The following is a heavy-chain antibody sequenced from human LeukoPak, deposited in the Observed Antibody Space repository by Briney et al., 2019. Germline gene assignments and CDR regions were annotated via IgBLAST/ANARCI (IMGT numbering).Heavy chain of an antibody. CDR2: IKGDGSDK. CDR3: ARAQWGYPFDD. D-gene: IGHD5-18*01. CDR1: GFISSNYW. Sequence: PGGSLRLSCAASGFISSNYWMTWIRQAPGKGLEWVATIKGDGSDKPYVDSVKGRFNISRDDVKHSLYLQLYHLRAGDTAIYYCARAQWGYPFDDWGQGTRVTVSS. V-gene: IGHV3-7*03. J-gene: IGHJ3*01.